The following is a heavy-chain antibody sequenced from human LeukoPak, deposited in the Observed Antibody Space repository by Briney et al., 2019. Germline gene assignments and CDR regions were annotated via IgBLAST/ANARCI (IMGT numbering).Heavy chain of an antibody. CDR3: ARVRPYYYDSSAYYGTAAFCY. J-gene: IGHJ4*02. D-gene: IGHD3-22*01. Sequence: PSETLSLTCAVYGGSFSGYYWSWIRQPPGKGLEWIGEINHSGSTNYNPSLKSRVTISVDTSKNQFSLKLSSVTAADTAMYYCARVRPYYYDSSAYYGTAAFCYWAQGTLVTVSS. CDR1: GGSFSGYY. CDR2: INHSGST. V-gene: IGHV4-34*01.